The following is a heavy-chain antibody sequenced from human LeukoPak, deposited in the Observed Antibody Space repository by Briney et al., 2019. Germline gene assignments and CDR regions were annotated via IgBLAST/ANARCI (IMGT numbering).Heavy chain of an antibody. CDR3: ARDRRIVVVVAATPNYYYYGMDV. D-gene: IGHD2-15*01. Sequence: ASVKVSCKASGYTFTSYYMHWVRQAPGQGVEWRGIINPSGGSTSYAQKFQGRVTMTRDTSTSTVYMELSSLRSEDTAVYYCARDRRIVVVVAATPNYYYYGMDVWGQGTTVTVSS. J-gene: IGHJ6*02. CDR2: INPSGGST. V-gene: IGHV1-46*01. CDR1: GYTFTSYY.